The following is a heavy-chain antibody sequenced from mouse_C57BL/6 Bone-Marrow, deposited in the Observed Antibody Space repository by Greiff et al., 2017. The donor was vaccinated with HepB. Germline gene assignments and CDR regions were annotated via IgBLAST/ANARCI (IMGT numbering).Heavy chain of an antibody. CDR1: GYTFTSYW. CDR3: TRHFGIYYYGSSYAMDY. D-gene: IGHD1-1*01. CDR2: IYPGNSDT. V-gene: IGHV1-5*01. Sequence: EVQLQQSGTVLARPGASVKMSCKTSGYTFTSYWMHWVKQRPGQGLEWIGAIYPGNSDTSYNQKFKGKAKLTAVTSASTAYMELSSLTNEDSAVYYCTRHFGIYYYGSSYAMDYWGQGTSVTVSS. J-gene: IGHJ4*01.